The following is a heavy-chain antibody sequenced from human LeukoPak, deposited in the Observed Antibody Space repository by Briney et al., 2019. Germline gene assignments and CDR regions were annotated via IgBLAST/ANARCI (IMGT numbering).Heavy chain of an antibody. D-gene: IGHD6-6*01. CDR1: GYTFTGYY. V-gene: IGHV1-2*04. CDR2: INPNSGGT. J-gene: IGHJ4*02. CDR3: AREGAHSSSFDY. Sequence: GASVKVSCKASGYTFTGYYMHWVRQAPGQGLEWMGWINPNSGGTNYAQKFQGWVTMTRDTTISTAYMELSRLRSDDTAVYYCAREGAHSSSFDYWGQGTLVTVSS.